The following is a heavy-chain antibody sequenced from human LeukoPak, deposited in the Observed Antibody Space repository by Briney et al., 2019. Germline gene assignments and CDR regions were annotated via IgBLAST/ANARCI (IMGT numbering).Heavy chain of an antibody. CDR2: IRSKAYGGTT. CDR1: GFTFGDYA. Sequence: GGSLRLSCTASGFTFGDYAMSWFRQAPGKGLEWVGFIRSKAYGGTTEYAASVKGRFTISRDDSKSIAYLQMNSLKTEDTAVYYCTRGYSSSWEEYYYYYMDVWGKGTTVTVSS. D-gene: IGHD6-13*01. J-gene: IGHJ6*03. V-gene: IGHV3-49*03. CDR3: TRGYSSSWEEYYYYYMDV.